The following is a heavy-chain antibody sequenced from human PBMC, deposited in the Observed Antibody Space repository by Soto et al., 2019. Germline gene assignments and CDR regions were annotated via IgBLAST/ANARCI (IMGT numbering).Heavy chain of an antibody. Sequence: SETLSLTCTVSGGSIRSNYWSWIRQPPGKGLEWIGQIYYSGSTEYNPSLKSRVTISADMSRNQVSLKLSSVTAADTAVYYCAMTVTTFYHWFDPWGQGTLVTVSS. CDR3: AMTVTTFYHWFDP. CDR1: GGSIRSNY. D-gene: IGHD1-1*01. V-gene: IGHV4-59*08. CDR2: IYYSGST. J-gene: IGHJ5*02.